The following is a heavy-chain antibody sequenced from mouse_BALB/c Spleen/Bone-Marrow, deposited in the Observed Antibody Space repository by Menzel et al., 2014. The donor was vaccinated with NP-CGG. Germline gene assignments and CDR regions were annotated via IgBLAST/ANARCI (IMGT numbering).Heavy chain of an antibody. CDR2: INPSNGGT. CDR3: TRGRRDAMDY. J-gene: IGHJ4*01. Sequence: QVQLQQPGAELVKPGASVQLSCKASGYTFTSYYMYWVKQRPGQGLEWIGGINPSNGGTNFNEKFKSKATLTVDKSSSTAYMQLSSLTSEDSAVYYCTRGRRDAMDYWGQGTSVTVSS. V-gene: IGHV1S81*02. CDR1: GYTFTSYY.